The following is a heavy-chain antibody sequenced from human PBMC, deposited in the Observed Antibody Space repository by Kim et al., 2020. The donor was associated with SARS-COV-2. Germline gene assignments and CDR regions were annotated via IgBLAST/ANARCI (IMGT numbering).Heavy chain of an antibody. CDR2: IIPIFGTA. J-gene: IGHJ6*02. D-gene: IGHD2-2*01. CDR1: GGTFSSYA. CDR3: ARENIVVVPAARKYYYYYYGMDV. V-gene: IGHV1-69*13. Sequence: SVKVSCKASGGTFSSYAISWVRQAPGQGLEWMGGIIPIFGTANYAQKFQGRVTITADESTSTAYMELSSLRSEDTAVYYCARENIVVVPAARKYYYYYYGMDVWGQGTTVTVSS.